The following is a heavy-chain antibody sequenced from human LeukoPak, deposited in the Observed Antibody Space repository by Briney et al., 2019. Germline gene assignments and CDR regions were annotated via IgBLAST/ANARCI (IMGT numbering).Heavy chain of an antibody. CDR1: GLTFRSYA. CDR2: ISGSGGNT. D-gene: IGHD5-18*01. V-gene: IGHV3-23*01. J-gene: IGHJ4*02. CDR3: ARGVNSNGWVYFDY. Sequence: PGGSLRLSCAASGLTFRSYAMSWVRRAPGKGLEWVSGISGSGGNTYYADSVKGRFTISRDNSKNTLYLQMNSLRAEDTAVYYCARGVNSNGWVYFDYWGQGTLVTVPS.